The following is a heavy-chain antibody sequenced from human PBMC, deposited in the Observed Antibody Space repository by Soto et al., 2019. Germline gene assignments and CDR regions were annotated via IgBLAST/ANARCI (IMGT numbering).Heavy chain of an antibody. Sequence: GGSLRLSCAASGFTFSSYAMSWVRQAPGKGLEWVSAISGSGGSTYYADSVKGRFTISRYNFKNTLYLQMNSLRAEDTAVYYCAKEKRWIQLWAPDWGQGTLVTGSS. CDR2: ISGSGGST. CDR1: GFTFSSYA. V-gene: IGHV3-23*01. J-gene: IGHJ4*02. CDR3: AKEKRWIQLWAPD. D-gene: IGHD5-18*01.